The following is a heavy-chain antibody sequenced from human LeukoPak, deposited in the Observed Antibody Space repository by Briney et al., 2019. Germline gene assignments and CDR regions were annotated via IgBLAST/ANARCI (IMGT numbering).Heavy chain of an antibody. CDR2: IYPGDSDT. D-gene: IGHD2-21*01. V-gene: IGHV5-51*01. Sequence: GASLQISCKGSGYSFTSYWIGWVRQLPGKGLEWMGIIYPGDSDTRYSPSFQGQVTISADKSISTAYLQWSSLKASDTAMYYCARHDSATQAHFDYWGQGTLVTVSS. CDR3: ARHDSATQAHFDY. CDR1: GYSFTSYW. J-gene: IGHJ4*02.